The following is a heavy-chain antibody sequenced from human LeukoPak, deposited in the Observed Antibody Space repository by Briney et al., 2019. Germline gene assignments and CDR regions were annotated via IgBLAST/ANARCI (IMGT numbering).Heavy chain of an antibody. CDR2: INHSGST. Sequence: PSETLSLTCAVYGGSFSGYYWSWIRQPPGKGLEWIGEINHSGSTNYNPSLKSRVTISVDTSKNQFSLKLSSVTAADTAVYYCAAGYSSSWYRGTLPRYNWFDPWGQGTLVTVSS. V-gene: IGHV4-34*01. J-gene: IGHJ5*02. CDR3: AAGYSSSWYRGTLPRYNWFDP. D-gene: IGHD6-13*01. CDR1: GGSFSGYY.